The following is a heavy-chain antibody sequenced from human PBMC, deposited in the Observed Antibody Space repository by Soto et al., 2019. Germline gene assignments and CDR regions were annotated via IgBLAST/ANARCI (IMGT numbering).Heavy chain of an antibody. J-gene: IGHJ6*04. CDR1: GYTFTSYY. V-gene: IGHV1-46*03. Sequence: ASVKVSCKASGYTFTSYYMHWVRQAPGQGLEWMGIINPSGGSTSYAQKFQGRVTMTRDTSTSTVYMELSSLRSEDTAVYYCARDPTYYYGSGSYMYVWGKGTTVTVSS. CDR2: INPSGGST. D-gene: IGHD3-10*01. CDR3: ARDPTYYYGSGSYMYV.